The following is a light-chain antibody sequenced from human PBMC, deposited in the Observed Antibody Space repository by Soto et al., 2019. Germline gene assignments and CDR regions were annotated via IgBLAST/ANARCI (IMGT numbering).Light chain of an antibody. Sequence: QSALTQPASVSGSPGQSITISSTGTSSDVGGYNFVSWYQQHPGKAPKVMIYNVSNRPSGVSNRFSGSKSGNTASLTISGLQAEDEADYYCSSYTSISTVVFGGGTKLTVL. CDR3: SSYTSISTVV. CDR2: NVS. J-gene: IGLJ3*02. CDR1: SSDVGGYNF. V-gene: IGLV2-14*01.